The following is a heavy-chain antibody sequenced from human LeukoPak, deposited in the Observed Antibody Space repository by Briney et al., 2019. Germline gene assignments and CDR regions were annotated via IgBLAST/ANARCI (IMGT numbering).Heavy chain of an antibody. D-gene: IGHD3-22*01. CDR2: ISAYNGNT. V-gene: IGHV1-18*01. CDR1: GYTFTSYG. Sequence: ASVKVSCKASGYTFTSYGISWVRRAPGQGLEWMGWISAYNGNTNYAQKLQGRVTMTTDTSTSTAYMELRSLRSDDTAVYYCARGPYYYDSSGRRNDAFDIWGQGTMVTVSS. J-gene: IGHJ3*02. CDR3: ARGPYYYDSSGRRNDAFDI.